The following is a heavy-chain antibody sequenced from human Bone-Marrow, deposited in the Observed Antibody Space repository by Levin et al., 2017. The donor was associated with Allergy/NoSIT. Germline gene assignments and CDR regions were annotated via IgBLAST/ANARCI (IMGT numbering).Heavy chain of an antibody. V-gene: IGHV2-5*01. CDR2: IYWNDEE. D-gene: IGHD5-12*01. CDR3: VLRHIVATLAEYFQN. J-gene: IGHJ1*01. Sequence: VSGPTLVKPTQTLTLTCTFSGFSLSTYGVGVGWIRQPPGKALEWLALIYWNDEERYSPFLKNRLTITKDTSKDQVVLTMTDMDPVDTATYYCVLRHIVATLAEYFQNWGQGTLVTVSS. CDR1: GFSLSTYGVG.